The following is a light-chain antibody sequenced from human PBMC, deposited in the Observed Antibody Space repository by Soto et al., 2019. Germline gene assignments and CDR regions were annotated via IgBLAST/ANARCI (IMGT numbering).Light chain of an antibody. J-gene: IGKJ5*01. CDR3: QQRSNWPIT. V-gene: IGKV3-11*01. CDR2: DAS. CDR1: QSVRRY. Sequence: EIVLTQSPATLSLSPGERVTLSCRASQSVRRYLAWYQQKPGQAPRLLIYDASNRATGIPVRFSGSGSGTDFTLTISSLEPEDFAVYYCQQRSNWPITFGQGTRLEIK.